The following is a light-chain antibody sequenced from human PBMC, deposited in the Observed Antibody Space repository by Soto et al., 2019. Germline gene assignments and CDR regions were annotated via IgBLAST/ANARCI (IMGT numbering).Light chain of an antibody. Sequence: QSVLTQPPSASGTPGQRVNISCSGSSSNIGSNYVYWYQQLPGTAPKLLIYRNNQRPSGVPDRFSGSKSGTSASLAISGLRSEDEDDYYCGAWDDSMSGVVFGGGTKLTVL. J-gene: IGLJ2*01. CDR3: GAWDDSMSGVV. CDR1: SSNIGSNY. CDR2: RNN. V-gene: IGLV1-47*01.